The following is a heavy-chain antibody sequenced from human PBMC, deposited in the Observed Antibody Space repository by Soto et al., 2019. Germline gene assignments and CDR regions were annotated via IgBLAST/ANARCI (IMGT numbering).Heavy chain of an antibody. CDR1: RFTVSSNY. J-gene: IGHJ4*02. V-gene: IGHV3-53*02. D-gene: IGHD6-6*01. CDR2: IYSGGST. Sequence: EVQLVETGGTLIHPGGSLRLSCAASRFTVSSNYMSWVRQAPGKGLEWVSVIYSGGSTYYADSVKGRFTISRDNSKNTLYLQMNSLRAEDTAVYYCARGGSSSFFDYRGQGTLVTVSS. CDR3: ARGGSSSFFDY.